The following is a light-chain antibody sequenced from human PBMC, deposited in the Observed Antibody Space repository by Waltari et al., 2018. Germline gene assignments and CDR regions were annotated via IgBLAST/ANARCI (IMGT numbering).Light chain of an antibody. CDR3: QQYYSTPWT. CDR1: QSVLNSSNNKNY. CDR2: WAS. V-gene: IGKV4-1*01. Sequence: DIVMTQSPDSLAVSLCETATITCKSSQSVLNSSNNKNYLAWYQQKPGQPPKLLIYWASTRESGVPDRFSGSGSGTDFTLTISSLQAEDVAVYYCQQYYSTPWTFGQGTKVEIK. J-gene: IGKJ1*01.